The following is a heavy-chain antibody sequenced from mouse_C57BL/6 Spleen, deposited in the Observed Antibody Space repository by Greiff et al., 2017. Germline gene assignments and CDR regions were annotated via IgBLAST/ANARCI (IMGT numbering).Heavy chain of an antibody. CDR1: GFSLTSYG. CDR2: IWSGGST. J-gene: IGHJ2*01. D-gene: IGHD2-3*01. V-gene: IGHV2-2*01. CDR3: ARGGGYYYFDC. Sequence: VKLQQSGPGLVQPSQSLSITCTVSGFSLTSYGVHWVRQSPGKGLEWLGVIWSGGSTDYTAAFISRLSISKDNSKSQVFFKMNSLQADDTAIYYCARGGGYYYFDCWGQGTTLTVSS.